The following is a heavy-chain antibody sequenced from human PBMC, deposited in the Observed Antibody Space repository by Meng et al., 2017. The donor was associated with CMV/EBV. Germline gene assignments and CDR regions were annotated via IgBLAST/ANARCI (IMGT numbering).Heavy chain of an antibody. CDR3: ARGPLGEYSNYDAP. D-gene: IGHD4-11*01. J-gene: IGHJ5*02. CDR1: GCNCAGYY. V-gene: IGHV1-2*02. CDR2: INPNSGGT. Sequence: VQWGQLWQGLKEPWASVKSAWQTSGCNCAGYYSHWVRQAPGQGLEWMGWINPNSGGTNYAQKVQGRVTMTRDTSISTAYMELSRLRSDDTAVYYCARGPLGEYSNYDAPWGQGTLVTVSS.